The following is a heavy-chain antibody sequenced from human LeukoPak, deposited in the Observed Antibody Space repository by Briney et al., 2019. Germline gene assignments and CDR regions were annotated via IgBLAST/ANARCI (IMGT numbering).Heavy chain of an antibody. J-gene: IGHJ4*02. Sequence: ASVKVSCKPSGYTFTSYYMQWVGQAPRHALEGMGIINPSLGSTSYAQKFQARVAMHRVTSPSQVSVQLSSQISEDTAVYYCARGLTHYGDYDAYWGQGNLVTVSS. V-gene: IGHV1-46*01. CDR3: ARGLTHYGDYDAY. CDR2: INPSLGST. CDR1: GYTFTSYY. D-gene: IGHD4-17*01.